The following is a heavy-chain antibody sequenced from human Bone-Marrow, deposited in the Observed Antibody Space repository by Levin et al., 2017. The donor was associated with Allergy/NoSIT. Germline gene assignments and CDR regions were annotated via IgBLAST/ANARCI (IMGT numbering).Heavy chain of an antibody. CDR1: GYTFSDYG. D-gene: IGHD3-10*01. V-gene: IGHV1-18*01. Sequence: ASVKVSCKTSGYTFSDYGIHWVRQAPGQGLEWMGRISVYDGNTLFAQHLQGRVTMTTDTSTSTAYMELRSLRSDDTAVYFCAKEYYGSGDYWGQGTLVTVSS. J-gene: IGHJ4*02. CDR3: AKEYYGSGDY. CDR2: ISVYDGNT.